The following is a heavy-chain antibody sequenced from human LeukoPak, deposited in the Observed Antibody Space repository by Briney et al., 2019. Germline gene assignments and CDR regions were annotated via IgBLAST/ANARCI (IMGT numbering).Heavy chain of an antibody. CDR3: ARGYCSSTNNCYKDMATILPDY. CDR1: VGSLSGYY. J-gene: IGHJ4*02. V-gene: IGHV4-34*01. CDR2: INHSGST. D-gene: IGHD2-2*01. Sequence: TSSETLSLTCAVYVGSLSGYYWSWIRQPPGKGLEWIGEINHSGSTNYNPSLKSRVTISVDTSKNQVSLKLNSVTAADTAVYYCARGYCSSTNNCYKDMATILPDYWGQGTLVTVSS.